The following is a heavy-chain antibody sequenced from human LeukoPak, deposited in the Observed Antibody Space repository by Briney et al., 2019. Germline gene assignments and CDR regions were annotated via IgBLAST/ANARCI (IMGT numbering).Heavy chain of an antibody. CDR1: GSSISSYY. CDR2: IYYTGGT. J-gene: IGHJ4*02. Sequence: SETLSLTCSVSGSSISSYYWSWIRQPPGKGLEWIGYIYYTGGTNYSPSLKSRVTISADTSRNQIFLKLRSVTAADTAVYYCTRTYSSSSIDYWGQGALVTVSS. D-gene: IGHD6-6*01. CDR3: TRTYSSSSIDY. V-gene: IGHV4-59*01.